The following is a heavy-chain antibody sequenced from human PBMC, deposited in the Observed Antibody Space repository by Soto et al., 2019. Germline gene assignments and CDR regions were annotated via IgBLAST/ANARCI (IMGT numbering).Heavy chain of an antibody. CDR1: GGSISSGDYY. Sequence: PSETLSLTCTVSGGSISSGDYYWSWIRQPPGKGLEWIGYIYYSGSTYYNPSLKSRVTISVDTSKNQFSLKLSSVTAADTAVYYCARGNWQEWLFLVYWGQGTLVTVSS. V-gene: IGHV4-30-4*01. D-gene: IGHD3-3*01. J-gene: IGHJ4*02. CDR3: ARGNWQEWLFLVY. CDR2: IYYSGST.